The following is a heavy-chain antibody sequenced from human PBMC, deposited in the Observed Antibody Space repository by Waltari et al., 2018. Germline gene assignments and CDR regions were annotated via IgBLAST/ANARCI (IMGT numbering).Heavy chain of an antibody. Sequence: QVQLVQSGAEVKKPGSSVKVSCKASGGTFSSYAISWVRQAPGQGLEWMGGIIPILGIANYAQKFQGRVTITADESTSTAYMELSSLRSEDTAVYYCARDRWQGYYFDYWGQGTLVTVSS. CDR2: IIPILGIA. CDR1: GGTFSSYA. CDR3: ARDRWQGYYFDY. V-gene: IGHV1-69*04. D-gene: IGHD2-15*01. J-gene: IGHJ4*02.